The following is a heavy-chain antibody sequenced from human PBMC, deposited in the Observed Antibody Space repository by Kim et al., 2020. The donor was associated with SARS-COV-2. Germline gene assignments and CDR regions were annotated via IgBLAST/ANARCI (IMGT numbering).Heavy chain of an antibody. J-gene: IGHJ6*02. V-gene: IGHV4-39*01. Sequence: SETLSLTCTVSGGSISSSSYYWGWIRQPPGKGLEWIGSIYYSGSTYYNPSLKSRVTISVDTSKNQFSLKLSSVTAADTAVYYCARITMVRGVIITLSGYYYYGMDVWGQGTTVTVSS. CDR2: IYYSGST. CDR3: ARITMVRGVIITLSGYYYYGMDV. CDR1: GGSISSSSYY. D-gene: IGHD3-10*01.